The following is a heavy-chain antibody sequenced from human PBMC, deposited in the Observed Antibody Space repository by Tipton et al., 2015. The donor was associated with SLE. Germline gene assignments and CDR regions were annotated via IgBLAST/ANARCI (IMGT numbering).Heavy chain of an antibody. CDR2: IYPGDSDT. CDR3: VRSARDLYFDH. J-gene: IGHJ4*02. V-gene: IGHV5-51*03. Sequence: QLVQSGADVKKPGESLKISCRGSGYIFITYWIGWVRQMPGKGLEWVGIIYPGDSDTRYSPSFQGQVTISADRSTSTSYLQWHSLKASDTVMYYCVRSARDLYFDHWGQGTLVTVSS. CDR1: GYIFITYW.